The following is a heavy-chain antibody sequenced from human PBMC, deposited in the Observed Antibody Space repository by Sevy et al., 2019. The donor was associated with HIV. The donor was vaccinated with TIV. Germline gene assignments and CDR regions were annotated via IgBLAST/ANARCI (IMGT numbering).Heavy chain of an antibody. Sequence: GGSLRLSCAASGFIFSNYGMHWVRQVPGKGLEWVTFIRYDGSDKYYAASVKGRFTISRDDSKNTVYLQMDSLRAEDTAIYYCAKDLAGPGRRYFDYWGQGTLVTVSS. CDR1: GFIFSNYG. CDR3: AKDLAGPGRRYFDY. CDR2: IRYDGSDK. J-gene: IGHJ4*02. D-gene: IGHD6-13*01. V-gene: IGHV3-30*02.